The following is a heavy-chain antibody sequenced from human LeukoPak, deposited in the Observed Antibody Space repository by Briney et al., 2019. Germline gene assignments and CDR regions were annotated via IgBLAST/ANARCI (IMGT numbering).Heavy chain of an antibody. D-gene: IGHD4-17*01. Sequence: GGSLRLSCAASGFTFSSYSMNWVRQAPGKGLEWVSSISSSSSYIYYADSVKGRFTISRDNAKNSLYLQMNSLRAEDTAVYYCARDPPLDYGDYGVQRDDYWGQGTLVTVSS. V-gene: IGHV3-21*01. CDR3: ARDPPLDYGDYGVQRDDY. CDR2: ISSSSSYI. J-gene: IGHJ4*02. CDR1: GFTFSSYS.